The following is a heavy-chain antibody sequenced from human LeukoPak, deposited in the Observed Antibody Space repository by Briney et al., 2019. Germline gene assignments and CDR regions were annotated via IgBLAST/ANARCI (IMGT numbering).Heavy chain of an antibody. CDR3: ARGHYYGSGSLLY. D-gene: IGHD3-10*01. CDR1: GFIFSNYS. Sequence: PGGSLRLSCAASGFIFSNYSMNWVRQAPGKGLEWVSYISRSSSTIYYADSVKGRFTVSRDNAKNSLYLQMNSLRDEDTAVYYCARGHYYGSGSLLYWGQGTLVTVSS. CDR2: ISRSSSTI. V-gene: IGHV3-48*02. J-gene: IGHJ4*02.